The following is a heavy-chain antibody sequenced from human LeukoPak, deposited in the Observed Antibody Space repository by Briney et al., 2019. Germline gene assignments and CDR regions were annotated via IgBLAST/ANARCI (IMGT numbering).Heavy chain of an antibody. CDR1: GFTFNTYW. CDR3: AKDPTYYYDSSGYYYVP. Sequence: GGSLRLSCEASGFTFNTYWMNWVRQAPGRGLVWVSRISPDGSAKAYADSVEGRFTISRDNSKNTLYLQMNSLRAEDTAVYYCAKDPTYYYDSSGYYYVPWGQGTLVTVSS. CDR2: ISPDGSAK. V-gene: IGHV3-74*03. D-gene: IGHD3-22*01. J-gene: IGHJ5*02.